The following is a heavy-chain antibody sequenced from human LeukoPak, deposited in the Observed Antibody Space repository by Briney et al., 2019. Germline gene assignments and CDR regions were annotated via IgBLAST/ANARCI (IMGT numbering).Heavy chain of an antibody. V-gene: IGHV4-61*02. CDR1: GDSISSGDYY. J-gene: IGHJ4*02. CDR2: ISTSGTP. CDR3: ARGPY. Sequence: PSETLSLTCTVSGDSISSGDYYWNWIRQPAGKRLEWIGRISTSGTPNYNPSFRGRLTISIDTSKNQFSLNLRSVTAAETGIYYCARGPYWGQGTLVTVSS.